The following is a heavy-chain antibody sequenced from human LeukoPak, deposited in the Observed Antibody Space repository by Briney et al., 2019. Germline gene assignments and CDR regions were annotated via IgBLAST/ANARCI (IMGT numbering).Heavy chain of an antibody. CDR1: GASISSYY. Sequence: PSETLSLTCTVSGASISSYYWSWIRQPPGKGLEWIGYIYYSGSTNYNPSRKSQVPISVDTSKNQFSLKLSSVTSAGTAVYYCARGAVRDYFDYWGQGTLVTVSS. D-gene: IGHD3-16*01. J-gene: IGHJ4*02. CDR2: IYYSGST. CDR3: ARGAVRDYFDY. V-gene: IGHV4-59*01.